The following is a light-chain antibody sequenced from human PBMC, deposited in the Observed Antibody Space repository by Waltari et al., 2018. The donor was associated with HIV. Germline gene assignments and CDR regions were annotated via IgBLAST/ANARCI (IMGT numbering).Light chain of an antibody. CDR2: EVT. CDR1: SSDVGGYNY. CDR3: SSYPGAVPWV. Sequence: QSALTQPPSASGSPGQSVTISCTGSSSDVGGYNYVSWYQQHPGKAPKLIIYEVTNRPPWFPYRFSGSNSGRTASLPGSGLQAEDEADYYCSSYPGAVPWVFGGGTKLTVL. V-gene: IGLV2-8*01. J-gene: IGLJ3*02.